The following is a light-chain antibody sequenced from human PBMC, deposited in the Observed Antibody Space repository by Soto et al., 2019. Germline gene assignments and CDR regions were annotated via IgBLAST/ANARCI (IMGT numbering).Light chain of an antibody. CDR1: QSVTSTY. CDR3: QQYGSVPHT. CDR2: GAS. Sequence: EIVLTQSPGTLSLSPGERATLSCRASQSVTSTYLAWYQQKPGQAPRLLIYGASSRAIGIPDRFSGSVSGSDFTLIISRLEPEDFAVYYCQQYGSVPHTFGGGTKVDIK. J-gene: IGKJ4*01. V-gene: IGKV3-20*01.